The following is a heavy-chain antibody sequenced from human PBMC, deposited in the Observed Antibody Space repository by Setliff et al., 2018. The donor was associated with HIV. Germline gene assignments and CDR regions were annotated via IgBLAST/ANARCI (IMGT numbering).Heavy chain of an antibody. CDR3: AHWGRTMTTKDY. V-gene: IGHV3-23*01. J-gene: IGHJ4*02. D-gene: IGHD4-17*01. CDR2: ISNSGTTT. Sequence: GGSLRLSCAASGFSFSNYAMSWVRQAPGKGLEWVSSISNSGTTTFYADSVRGRFTISRDNSKNTLFLQMNGLRAEDTALYYCAHWGRTMTTKDYWGQGTLVTVSS. CDR1: GFSFSNYA.